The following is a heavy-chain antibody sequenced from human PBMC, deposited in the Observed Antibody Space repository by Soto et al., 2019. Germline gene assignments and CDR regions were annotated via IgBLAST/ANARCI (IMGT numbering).Heavy chain of an antibody. CDR1: GFTFSSYG. J-gene: IGHJ6*02. Sequence: GGSLRLSCAASGFTFSSYGMHWVRQAPGKGLEWVAVIWYDGSNKYYADSVKGRFTISRDNSKNTLYLQMNSLRAEDTAVYYCARDSVGATKWLDGMDVWGQGTTVTVSS. CDR3: ARDSVGATKWLDGMDV. V-gene: IGHV3-33*01. CDR2: IWYDGSNK. D-gene: IGHD1-26*01.